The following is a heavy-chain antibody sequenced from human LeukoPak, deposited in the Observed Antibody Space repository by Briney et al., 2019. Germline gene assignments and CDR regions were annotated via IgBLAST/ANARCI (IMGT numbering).Heavy chain of an antibody. CDR3: ARAPVTSCRGAYCYPFDY. Sequence: GGTLRLSCAASGFTFSSYGMSWVRQAPGKGLEWVSLIYSGGSTYHADPVRGRFTISRDNSKNTLYLQMNSLRVEDAAVYYCARAPVTSCRGAYCYPFDYWGQGTLVTVSS. CDR2: IYSGGST. V-gene: IGHV3-23*03. J-gene: IGHJ4*02. D-gene: IGHD2-21*01. CDR1: GFTFSSYG.